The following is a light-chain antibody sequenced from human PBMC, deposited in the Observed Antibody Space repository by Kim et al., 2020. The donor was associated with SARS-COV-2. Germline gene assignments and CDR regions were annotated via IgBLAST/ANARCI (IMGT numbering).Light chain of an antibody. CDR1: QSVRSN. Sequence: ETVMTQSPATLSVSPGERATLSCRASQSVRSNLAWYQQKPGQAPRLIIYGASTRATGIPARFSGSGSGTEFTLTISSLQSEDFAVYYCQHYDNWPPLTFGGGTKLEIK. CDR2: GAS. V-gene: IGKV3D-15*01. CDR3: QHYDNWPPLT. J-gene: IGKJ4*01.